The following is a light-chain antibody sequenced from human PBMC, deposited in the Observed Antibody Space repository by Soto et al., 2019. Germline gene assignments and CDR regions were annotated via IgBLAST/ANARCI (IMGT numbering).Light chain of an antibody. Sequence: EIVLTQSPGTLSLSPGERATLSCRASQSVSSSYLAWYQQKPGQAPRLLIYGASSRATGIPDRFSGSGSGTDFTLTISGLEPEDFATYYCQQYNSYSWTFGQGTKVDIK. CDR3: QQYNSYSWT. CDR2: GAS. CDR1: QSVSSSY. V-gene: IGKV3-20*01. J-gene: IGKJ1*01.